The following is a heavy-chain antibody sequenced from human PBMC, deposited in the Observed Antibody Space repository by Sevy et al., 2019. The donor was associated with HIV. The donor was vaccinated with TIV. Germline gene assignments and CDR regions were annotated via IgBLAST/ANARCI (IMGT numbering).Heavy chain of an antibody. CDR1: GDSISSYY. CDR3: ARVGARPNGGNSFHH. V-gene: IGHV4-59*01. J-gene: IGHJ4*02. CDR2: IYHRGNF. Sequence: SETLSLTCTVSGDSISSYYWTWIRQPPGKGLEWIAYIYHRGNFNYNPPLKSRVTISVDTSKNQFSLKMSSVTTADTAVYYCARVGARPNGGNSFHHWGRGTLVTVSS. D-gene: IGHD2-21*01.